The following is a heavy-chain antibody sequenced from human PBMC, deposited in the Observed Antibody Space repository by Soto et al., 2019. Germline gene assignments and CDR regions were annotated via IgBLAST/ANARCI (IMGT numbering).Heavy chain of an antibody. J-gene: IGHJ4*02. CDR2: ISGSGGST. CDR1: GFTFSSYA. Sequence: GGSLRLSCAASGFTFSSYAMSWVRQAPGKGLEWVSAISGSGGSTYYADSVKGRFTISRDNSKNTLYLQMNSLRAEDTAVYYFAKDLHLEWLSVLSGTFDYWGQGTLVTVSS. V-gene: IGHV3-23*01. CDR3: AKDLHLEWLSVLSGTFDY. D-gene: IGHD3-3*01.